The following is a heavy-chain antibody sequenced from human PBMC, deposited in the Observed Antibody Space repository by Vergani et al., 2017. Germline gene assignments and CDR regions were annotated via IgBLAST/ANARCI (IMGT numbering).Heavy chain of an antibody. CDR2: VYFTGHT. Sequence: QLQLQESGPGLVKPSETLSLTCTVSGDSISRTNFYWGWIRQPPGKGLEWLGSVYFTGHTYYNPSLKSRVTISVDTSNNHFSLNLSSVTAADTAVYFCARQXPGSGWSPGDFDDWGQGILVTVSS. CDR1: GDSISRTNFY. CDR3: ARQXPGSGWSPGDFDD. D-gene: IGHD6-19*01. V-gene: IGHV4-39*01. J-gene: IGHJ4*02.